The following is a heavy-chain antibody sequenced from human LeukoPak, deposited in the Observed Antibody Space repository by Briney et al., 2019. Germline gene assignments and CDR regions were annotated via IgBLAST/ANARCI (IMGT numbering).Heavy chain of an antibody. V-gene: IGHV1-18*01. Sequence: ASVKVSCKASGYTFSSYGIIWVRQAPGQGLEWMGWISGYNDNTNYVQKLQGRVTMTTDTSTSTASLELRSLRSDDTAVYYCARYSSTWYWGAFDIWGQGTMVTVSS. J-gene: IGHJ3*02. CDR2: ISGYNDNT. D-gene: IGHD6-13*01. CDR3: ARYSSTWYWGAFDI. CDR1: GYTFSSYG.